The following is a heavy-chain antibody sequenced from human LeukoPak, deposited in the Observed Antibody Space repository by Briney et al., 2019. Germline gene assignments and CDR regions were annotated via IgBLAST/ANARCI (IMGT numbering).Heavy chain of an antibody. CDR1: GFTFSSYW. CDR3: ARAVTYFYGSVTYDWFES. CDR2: IESNGLA. J-gene: IGHJ5*01. V-gene: IGHV3-74*01. Sequence: GGSLRLSCAASGFTFSSYWMHWVRQAPGKGLVWVSRIESNGLALYADSVRDRFTISRDNAKNTVYLQMNSLRADDTAMYYCARAVTYFYGSVTYDWFESWGQGTLVTVSS. D-gene: IGHD3-10*01.